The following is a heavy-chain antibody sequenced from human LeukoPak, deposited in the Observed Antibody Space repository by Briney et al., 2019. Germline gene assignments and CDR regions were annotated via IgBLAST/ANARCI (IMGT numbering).Heavy chain of an antibody. CDR2: ISWNSGTV. D-gene: IGHD2-21*01. CDR3: ARRTNNVMCFDY. J-gene: IGHJ4*02. V-gene: IGHV3-9*01. CDR1: GFTFDYYA. Sequence: GGSLILSCVASGFTFDYYAMHWVRPPPGKGLEWVSGISWNSGTVAYADSVKGRFTISRDNAKNSLYLQMNNLRTEDTALYYCARRTNNVMCFDYWGQGTLVTVSS.